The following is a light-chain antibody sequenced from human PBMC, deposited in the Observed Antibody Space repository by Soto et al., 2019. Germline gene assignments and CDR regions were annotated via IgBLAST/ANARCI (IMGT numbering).Light chain of an antibody. J-gene: IGKJ1*01. CDR3: QQYNSFPT. Sequence: DIQMTQSPSTLSASVGDRVTITCRDSQSISSWLAWYQQKPGKAPKLLIYKASSLESGVPSRFSGSGSGTEFTLTISSLQPDDLATYYCQQYNSFPTFGQGTKVEIK. V-gene: IGKV1-5*03. CDR2: KAS. CDR1: QSISSW.